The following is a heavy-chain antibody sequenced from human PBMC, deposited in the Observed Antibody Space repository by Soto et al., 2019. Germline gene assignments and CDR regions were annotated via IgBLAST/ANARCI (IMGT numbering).Heavy chain of an antibody. Sequence: GGSLRLSCAASGFTFSSYAMHWVRQAPGKGLEWVAVISYDGSNKYYADSVKGRFTISRDNSKNTLYLQMNSLRAEDTAVYYCARDLRQWLSPNAFGGYYYYGMDVWGQGTTVTVSS. V-gene: IGHV3-30-3*01. D-gene: IGHD6-19*01. CDR3: ARDLRQWLSPNAFGGYYYYGMDV. CDR1: GFTFSSYA. CDR2: ISYDGSNK. J-gene: IGHJ6*02.